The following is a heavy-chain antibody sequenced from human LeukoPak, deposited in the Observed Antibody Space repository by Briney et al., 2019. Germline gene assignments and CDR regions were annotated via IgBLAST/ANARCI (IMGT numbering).Heavy chain of an antibody. V-gene: IGHV4-39*01. CDR2: TFYSGTT. CDR1: GDSITSSSYY. Sequence: PSETLSLTCTVSGDSITSSSYYWEWIRQPPGKGLEWIGSTFYSGTTYYNPSLKSRVTISVDTSKNQFSLKLSSVTAADTAVYYCARSVGNMDVWGKGTTVTISS. D-gene: IGHD1-26*01. J-gene: IGHJ6*03. CDR3: ARSVGNMDV.